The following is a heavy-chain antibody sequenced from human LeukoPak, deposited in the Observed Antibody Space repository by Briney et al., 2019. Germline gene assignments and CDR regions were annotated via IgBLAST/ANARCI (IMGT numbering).Heavy chain of an antibody. CDR1: GGSISSYY. CDR3: ARRKANYDYVWGSYRYPFYFDY. D-gene: IGHD3-16*02. Sequence: SETLSLTCTVSGGSISSYYWRRIRQPPGKGLEWIGEINHSGSTNYNPSLKSRVTISVDTSKNQFSLKLSSVTAADTGVYYCARRKANYDYVWGSYRYPFYFDYWGQGTLVTVSS. V-gene: IGHV4-34*01. J-gene: IGHJ4*02. CDR2: INHSGST.